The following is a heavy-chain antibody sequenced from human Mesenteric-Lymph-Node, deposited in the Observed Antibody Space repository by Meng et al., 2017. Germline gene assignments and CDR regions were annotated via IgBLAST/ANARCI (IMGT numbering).Heavy chain of an antibody. CDR3: ARGPSRWLQFSFDY. V-gene: IGHV4-31*03. CDR2: IYYSGST. J-gene: IGHJ4*02. Sequence: GQLQWSGPGLVKPSQTLSLTCTVSVGSISRGGYYWSWIHQHPGKGLEWIGYIYYSGSTYYNPSLKSRVTISVDTSKNQFSLKLSSVTAADTAVYYCARGPSRWLQFSFDYWGQGTLVTVSS. D-gene: IGHD5-24*01. CDR1: VGSISRGGYY.